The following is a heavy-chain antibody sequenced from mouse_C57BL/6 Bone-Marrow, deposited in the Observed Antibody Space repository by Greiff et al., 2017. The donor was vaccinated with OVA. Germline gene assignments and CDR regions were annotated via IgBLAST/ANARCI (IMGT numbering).Heavy chain of an antibody. CDR3: ARRGHSSGYYYAMDY. D-gene: IGHD3-2*02. J-gene: IGHJ4*01. V-gene: IGHV1-7*01. CDR2: INPSSGYT. Sequence: VQLQQSGAELAKPGASVKLSCKASGYTFTSYWMHWVKQRPGQGLEWIGYINPSSGYTKYNQKFKDKATLTVDKSSSTAYMQLSSLTSEDSAVYYCARRGHSSGYYYAMDYWGQGTSVTVSS. CDR1: GYTFTSYW.